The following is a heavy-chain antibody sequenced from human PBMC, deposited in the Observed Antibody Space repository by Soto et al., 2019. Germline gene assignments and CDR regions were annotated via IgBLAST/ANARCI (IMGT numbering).Heavy chain of an antibody. Sequence: EVQLLESGGGLVQSGASLRLSCAASGFTFSGYAMSWVRQAPGKGLEWVTGIVGSGGRTYYADSVKGRFTISRDNSKNTLYLQMTSLRAEDTAVYYCAKDVGGATYDVFNIWGQGTMVTVSS. CDR1: GFTFSGYA. D-gene: IGHD1-26*01. CDR3: AKDVGGATYDVFNI. J-gene: IGHJ3*02. CDR2: IVGSGGRT. V-gene: IGHV3-23*01.